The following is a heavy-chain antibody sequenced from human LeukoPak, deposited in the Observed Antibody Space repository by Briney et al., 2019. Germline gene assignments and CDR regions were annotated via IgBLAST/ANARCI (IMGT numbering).Heavy chain of an antibody. CDR1: GFTFSSYG. Sequence: GGTLRLSCAASGFTFSSYGMSWVRQAPGKGLEWVSAITGSGGRTYYADSVKGRFTISRDNSKNTLYLQMNSLRAEDTAIYYCAKEYTGTFSPFPSYFDNWGQGTLVTVSS. J-gene: IGHJ4*02. CDR2: ITGSGGRT. CDR3: AKEYTGTFSPFPSYFDN. V-gene: IGHV3-23*01. D-gene: IGHD1-26*01.